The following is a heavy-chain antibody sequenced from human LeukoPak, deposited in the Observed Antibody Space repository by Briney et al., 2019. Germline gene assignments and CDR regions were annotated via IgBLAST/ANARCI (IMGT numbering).Heavy chain of an antibody. CDR2: IYYSGST. D-gene: IGHD3-9*01. V-gene: IGHV4-59*01. CDR3: ANSHGDWFDHDYYYMDV. J-gene: IGHJ6*03. Sequence: SETLSLTCTVSGGSISHYYWSWIRQPPGKGLEWIGYIYYSGSTNYNPSLKSRVTMSVDTSKNQFSLKLSSVTAADTAVYYCANSHGDWFDHDYYYMDVWGKGTTVTVSS. CDR1: GGSISHYY.